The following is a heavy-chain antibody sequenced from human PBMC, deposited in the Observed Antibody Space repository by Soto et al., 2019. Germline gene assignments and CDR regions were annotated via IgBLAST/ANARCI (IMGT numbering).Heavy chain of an antibody. Sequence: EVQLVESGGGLVKPGGSLRLSCAASGFTFSSYSMNGVRQAPGKGLEWVSSISSSSSYIYYADSVKGRFTISRDNAKNSLYLQMNSLRAEDTAVYYCAREDATIFSFDYWGQGTLVTVSS. V-gene: IGHV3-21*01. D-gene: IGHD3-3*01. CDR2: ISSSSSYI. CDR1: GFTFSSYS. CDR3: AREDATIFSFDY. J-gene: IGHJ4*02.